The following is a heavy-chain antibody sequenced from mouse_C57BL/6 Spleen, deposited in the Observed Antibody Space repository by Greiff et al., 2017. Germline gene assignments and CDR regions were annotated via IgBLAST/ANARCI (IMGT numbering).Heavy chain of an antibody. Sequence: QVQLQQSGAELVKPGASVKISCKASGYAFSSYWMNWVKQRPGKGLEWIGQIYPGDGDTNYNGKFKGKATLTADKSSSTAYMQLSSLTSEDSAVYFCARSEDGYSAWLAYWGQGTLVTVSA. CDR2: IYPGDGDT. J-gene: IGHJ3*01. V-gene: IGHV1-80*01. D-gene: IGHD2-3*01. CDR1: GYAFSSYW. CDR3: ARSEDGYSAWLAY.